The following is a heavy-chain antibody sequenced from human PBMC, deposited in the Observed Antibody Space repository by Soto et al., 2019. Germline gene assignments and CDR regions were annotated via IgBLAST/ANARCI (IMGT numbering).Heavy chain of an antibody. J-gene: IGHJ4*02. CDR2: IWYDGSTK. V-gene: IGHV3-33*03. Sequence: VVSLILSCVASGFTFCSNVIHWFRQAPVKGLEWLSFIWYDGSTKYYADSVELRFNISIDNSRNTLYLQMNSLRAEDTAVYYCERWGYYKKIDYWGQGSMVTVSS. CDR3: ERWGYYKKIDY. CDR1: GFTFCSNV. D-gene: IGHD2-15*01.